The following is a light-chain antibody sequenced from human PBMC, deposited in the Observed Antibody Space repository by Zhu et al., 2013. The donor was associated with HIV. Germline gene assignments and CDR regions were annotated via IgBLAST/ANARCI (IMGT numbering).Light chain of an antibody. J-gene: IGLJ1*01. CDR3: GVWDHSLNVFL. Sequence: QFALTQSPSMSAAPGQKVTISCSGATSNVGDNDVSWYLHVPGTAPKLLIYDNIKRPLGIPERFSASKSGTSATLGITGVQTEDEADYYCGVWDHSLNVFLFGFGTRVTVL. CDR1: TSNVGDND. V-gene: IGLV1-51*01. CDR2: DNI.